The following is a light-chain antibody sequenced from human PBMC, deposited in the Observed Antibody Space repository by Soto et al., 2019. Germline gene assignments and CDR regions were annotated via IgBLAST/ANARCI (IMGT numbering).Light chain of an antibody. V-gene: IGKV3-11*01. CDR3: QQRSNWPPLT. CDR2: DAS. J-gene: IGKJ4*01. Sequence: EMVMTQSPATLSVSPLEVGTRSCMGSQSVSSCLAWYQQKPGQAPRLLIYDASNRATGIPARFSGSGSGTDFTLTISSLEPEDFAVYYCQQRSNWPPLTFGGGTKVDIK. CDR1: QSVSSC.